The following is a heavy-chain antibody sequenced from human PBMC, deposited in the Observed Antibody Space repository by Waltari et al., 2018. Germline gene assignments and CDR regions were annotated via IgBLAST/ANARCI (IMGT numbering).Heavy chain of an antibody. CDR1: GGTFSSYA. J-gene: IGHJ4*02. CDR3: AHSSGWYFGV. V-gene: IGHV1-69-2*01. CDR2: VDPEDGET. D-gene: IGHD6-19*01. Sequence: VQLVQSGAEVKKPGYSVKVSCKASGGTFSSYAISWVRQAPGQGLEWMGLVDPEDGETIYAEKFQGRVTITADTSTDTAYMELSSLRSEDTAVYYCAHSSGWYFGVWGQGTLVTVSS.